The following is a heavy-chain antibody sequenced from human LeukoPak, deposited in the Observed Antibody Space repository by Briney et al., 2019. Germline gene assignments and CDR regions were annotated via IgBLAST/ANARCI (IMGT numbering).Heavy chain of an antibody. J-gene: IGHJ4*02. D-gene: IGHD5-18*01. CDR1: GFSFSSHG. CDR3: ARGYSYGYGDLDY. Sequence: GGSLRLSCAASGFSFSSHGMSWVRQAPGKGLEWVSSISSSSSYIYYADSVKGRFTISRDNAKNSLYLQMNSLRAEDTAVYYCARGYSYGYGDLDYWGQGTLVTVSS. V-gene: IGHV3-21*01. CDR2: ISSSSSYI.